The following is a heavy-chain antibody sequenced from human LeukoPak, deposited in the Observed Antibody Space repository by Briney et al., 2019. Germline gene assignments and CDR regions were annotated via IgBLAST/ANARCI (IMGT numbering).Heavy chain of an antibody. CDR3: AKWKYSNSGIDDY. Sequence: GGSLRLSCAASGFTFSSYAMSWVRQVPGKGLEWVSVISGSGDNTYYADSVKGRFTISRDNSKNMLYLQMNSLRAEDTAVYYCAKWKYSNSGIDDYWGKGPLVTVSS. CDR1: GFTFSSYA. CDR2: ISGSGDNT. V-gene: IGHV3-23*01. J-gene: IGHJ4*02. D-gene: IGHD6-6*01.